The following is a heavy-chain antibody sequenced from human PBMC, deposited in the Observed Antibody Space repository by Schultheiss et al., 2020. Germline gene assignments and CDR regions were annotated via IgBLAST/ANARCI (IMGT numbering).Heavy chain of an antibody. CDR2: IWYDGSNK. Sequence: GGSLRLSCAASGFTFSSYGMHWVRQAPGKGLEWVAVIWYDGSNKYYADSVKGRFTISRDNSKNTLYLQMNSLRAEDTAVYYCARTFGGVIVIFNWFDPWGQGTLVTVSS. CDR1: GFTFSSYG. D-gene: IGHD3-16*02. J-gene: IGHJ5*02. V-gene: IGHV3-33*08. CDR3: ARTFGGVIVIFNWFDP.